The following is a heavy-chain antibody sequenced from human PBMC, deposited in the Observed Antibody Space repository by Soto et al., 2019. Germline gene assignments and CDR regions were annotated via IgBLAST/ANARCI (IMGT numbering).Heavy chain of an antibody. D-gene: IGHD6-13*01. CDR2: TYYRSKWYN. V-gene: IGHV6-1*01. CDR1: GDSVSSNSAA. J-gene: IGHJ5*02. CDR3: AREGSIAAAGTSGNWFDP. Sequence: SQTLSLTCAISGDSVSSNSAAWNWIRQSPSRGLEWLGRTYYRSKWYNDYAVSVKSRITINPDTSKNQFSLQLNSVTPEDTAVYYCAREGSIAAAGTSGNWFDPWGQGTLVTVSS.